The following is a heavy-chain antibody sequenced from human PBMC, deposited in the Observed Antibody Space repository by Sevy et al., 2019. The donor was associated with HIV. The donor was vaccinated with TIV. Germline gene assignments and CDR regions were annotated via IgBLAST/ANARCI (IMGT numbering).Heavy chain of an antibody. CDR3: VKGPHPAVTTSYALDV. V-gene: IGHV3-30*02. J-gene: IGHJ6*02. CDR1: GFIFKSYG. CDR2: IRNDGSTK. D-gene: IGHD4-17*01. Sequence: GGSLRLSCAASGFIFKSYGMHWVRQAPGKGLEWVTFIRNDGSTKYYAGSVRGRFTASRDNSKNTLYLQMNSLGPEDTAVYYCVKGPHPAVTTSYALDVWGQGTTVTVSS.